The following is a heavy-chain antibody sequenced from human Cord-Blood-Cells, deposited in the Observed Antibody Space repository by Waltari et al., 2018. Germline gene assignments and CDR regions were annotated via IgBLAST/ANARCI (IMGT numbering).Heavy chain of an antibody. V-gene: IGHV2-26*01. Sequence: QVTLKESGPVLVKPTETLTLTCTVSGFSLSNARMGVSWIRQPPGKALEWLAHIFSNDEKPYSTALKSRLTISKDTSKSQVVLTMTNMDPVDTATYYCALYCSGGSCYLDAFDIWGQGTMVTVSS. D-gene: IGHD2-15*01. CDR3: ALYCSGGSCYLDAFDI. CDR2: IFSNDEK. CDR1: GFSLSNARMG. J-gene: IGHJ3*02.